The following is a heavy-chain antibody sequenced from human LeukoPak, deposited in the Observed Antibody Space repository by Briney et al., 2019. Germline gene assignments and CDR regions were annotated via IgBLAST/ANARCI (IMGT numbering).Heavy chain of an antibody. J-gene: IGHJ4*02. Sequence: ASVKVSCKVSGYTLTELSMHWVRQAPGKELEWMGGFDPEDGETIYAQKFQGRVTMTEDTSTDTAYMELSSLRSEDTAVYYCATGPPKVVVPAAYYYFDYWGQGTLVTVSS. CDR2: FDPEDGET. V-gene: IGHV1-24*01. CDR3: ATGPPKVVVPAAYYYFDY. D-gene: IGHD2-2*01. CDR1: GYTLTELS.